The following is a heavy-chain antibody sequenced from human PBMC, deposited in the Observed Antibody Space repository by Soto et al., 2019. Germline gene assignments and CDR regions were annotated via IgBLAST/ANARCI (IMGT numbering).Heavy chain of an antibody. J-gene: IGHJ4*02. CDR1: GFTFRGYW. CDR3: ARMNSGYTMGCDY. CDR2: TNSDGSNT. D-gene: IGHD5-12*01. V-gene: IGHV3-74*01. Sequence: EAQLVESGGGLVQPGGSLRLSCAASGFTFRGYWMHWVRQVPGKGLVWVSRTNSDGSNTGYADYVEGRFSISRDNDKNTLYLQMNSLRAEDTAGYYCARMNSGYTMGCDYWGQGTLVTVSS.